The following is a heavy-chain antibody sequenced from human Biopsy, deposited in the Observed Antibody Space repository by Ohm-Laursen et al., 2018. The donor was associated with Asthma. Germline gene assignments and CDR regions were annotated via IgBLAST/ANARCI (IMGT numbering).Heavy chain of an antibody. D-gene: IGHD1-26*01. J-gene: IGHJ4*02. Sequence: GASVKVSCKASGFPFTAYYIHWVRQAPGQGLEWMGWISLNTGDANLAQKFRGWVTMTRDTSISTAYLVLSGLKSHDTAVYYCASAPYSDAIDSWGQGTLVAASS. CDR2: ISLNTGDA. CDR3: ASAPYSDAIDS. CDR1: GFPFTAYY. V-gene: IGHV1-2*04.